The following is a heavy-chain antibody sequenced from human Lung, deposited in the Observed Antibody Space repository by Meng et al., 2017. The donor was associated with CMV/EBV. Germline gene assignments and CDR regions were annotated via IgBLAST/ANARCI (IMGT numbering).Heavy chain of an antibody. V-gene: IGHV4-4*02. CDR3: LRRSGGSV. D-gene: IGHD3-10*01. Sequence: QVELRESGPDLVKPSETLSLTCSVSGDSITNHNWWAWVRQPPGKGLEWIGEIPHRGSSAYNPSLKSRVSMSIDKSKNQFSLKLTSVTAADTAVYHCLRRSGGSVWGQGTLVTVSS. J-gene: IGHJ1*01. CDR2: IPHRGSS. CDR1: GDSITNHNW.